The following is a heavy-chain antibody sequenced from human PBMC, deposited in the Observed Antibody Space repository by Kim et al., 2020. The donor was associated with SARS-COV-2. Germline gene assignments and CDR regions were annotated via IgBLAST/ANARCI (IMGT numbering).Heavy chain of an antibody. CDR3: AKPGYSSGSGKN. V-gene: IGHV3-23*01. Sequence: YYADSVKGRFTISRDNSKNTLYLQMNSLRAEDTAVYYCAKPGYSSGSGKNWGQGTLVTVSS. D-gene: IGHD6-19*01. J-gene: IGHJ1*01.